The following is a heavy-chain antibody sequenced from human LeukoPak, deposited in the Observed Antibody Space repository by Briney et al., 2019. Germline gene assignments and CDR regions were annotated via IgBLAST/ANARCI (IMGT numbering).Heavy chain of an antibody. V-gene: IGHV1-2*02. Sequence: ASVKVSCKASGYSFTDYYMHWVRQAPGQGLEWMGWINLNSGGTNYAQKFQDRVTMTRDTSISTAYMELSRLRIDDTAIYYCARDGSGWSDYWGQGTLVTISS. CDR3: ARDGSGWSDY. D-gene: IGHD6-19*01. J-gene: IGHJ4*02. CDR1: GYSFTDYY. CDR2: INLNSGGT.